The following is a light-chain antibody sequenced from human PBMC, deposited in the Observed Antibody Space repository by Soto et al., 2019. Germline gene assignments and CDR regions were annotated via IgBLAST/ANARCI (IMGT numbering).Light chain of an antibody. CDR3: SSYTSGGTLV. V-gene: IGLV2-14*03. CDR1: SSDFGDYNY. J-gene: IGLJ2*01. Sequence: QSVLTQPASVSGSPGQSITISCTGTSSDFGDYNYVSWYQQHPGKAPKLMIFDVSIRPSGVYNSFSGSQSGNTASLTVSGLQAEDEADYFCSSYTSGGTLVFGGGTKLTVL. CDR2: DVS.